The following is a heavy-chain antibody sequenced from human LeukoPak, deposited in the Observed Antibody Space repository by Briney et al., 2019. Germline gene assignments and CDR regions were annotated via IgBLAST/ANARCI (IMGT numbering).Heavy chain of an antibody. D-gene: IGHD2-2*01. Sequence: SETLSLTCTVSGGSISTYDWCWIRQPPGKGLECLGFIFHTGTTNYNPSLKSRVTISVDTSKNQFSLKLSSVTAADTAIYYCARTYCSTNACPFDRWGQGTLVTVSS. J-gene: IGHJ4*02. CDR2: IFHTGTT. V-gene: IGHV4-59*08. CDR1: GGSISTYD. CDR3: ARTYCSTNACPFDR.